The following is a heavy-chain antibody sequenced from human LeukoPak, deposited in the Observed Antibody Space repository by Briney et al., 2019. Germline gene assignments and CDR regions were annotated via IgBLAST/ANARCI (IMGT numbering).Heavy chain of an antibody. D-gene: IGHD5-18*01. CDR3: ARAVDTAMVYYYYYGMDV. CDR2: ISAYNGNT. Sequence: GSVTVSCKASGYTFTSYGISWVRQAPGQGLEWMGWISAYNGNTNYAQKLQGRVTMTTDTSTSTAYMELRSLRSDDTAVYYCARAVDTAMVYYYYYGMDVWGQGTTVTVSS. CDR1: GYTFTSYG. V-gene: IGHV1-18*01. J-gene: IGHJ6*02.